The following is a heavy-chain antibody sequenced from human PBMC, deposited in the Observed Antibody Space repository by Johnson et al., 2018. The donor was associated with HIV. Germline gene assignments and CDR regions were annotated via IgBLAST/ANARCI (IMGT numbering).Heavy chain of an antibody. V-gene: IGHV3-74*01. D-gene: IGHD4-17*01. Sequence: VQLVESGGGLVKPGGSLRLSCAASGFTFISYWMHWVRQAPGKGLVWVSRINSDGTITSYADSVKGRFTISRDNAKNTLYLQMNSLRAEDTAVYYCTTDQVGRNYGGKYHIWGQGTLVTVSS. CDR2: INSDGTIT. CDR1: GFTFISYW. J-gene: IGHJ3*02. CDR3: TTDQVGRNYGGKYHI.